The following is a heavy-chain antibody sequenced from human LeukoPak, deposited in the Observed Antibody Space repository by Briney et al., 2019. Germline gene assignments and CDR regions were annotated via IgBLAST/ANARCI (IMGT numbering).Heavy chain of an antibody. V-gene: IGHV4-39*01. CDR2: IYYSGST. D-gene: IGHD6-6*01. CDR1: GGSISSSSYY. J-gene: IGHJ4*02. CDR3: ARHVAARPGLDFDY. Sequence: SETLSLTRTVSGGSISSSSYYWGWIRQPPGKGLEWIGSIYYSGSTYYNPSLKSRVTISVDTSKNQFSLKLSSVTAADTAVYYCARHVAARPGLDFDYWGQGTLVTVSS.